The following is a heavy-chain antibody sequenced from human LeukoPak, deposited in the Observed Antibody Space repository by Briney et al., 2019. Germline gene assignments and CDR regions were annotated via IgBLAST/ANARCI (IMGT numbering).Heavy chain of an antibody. Sequence: GGSLRLSCAASGFTFSSNYMSWVRQAPGKGLEWVSVIYSGGSTYYADSVKGRFTISRDNSKNTLYLQMNSLRAEDTAVYYCASAGTSYGDQFFDYWGQGTLVTVSS. CDR1: GFTFSSNY. CDR3: ASAGTSYGDQFFDY. D-gene: IGHD4-17*01. J-gene: IGHJ4*02. CDR2: IYSGGST. V-gene: IGHV3-53*01.